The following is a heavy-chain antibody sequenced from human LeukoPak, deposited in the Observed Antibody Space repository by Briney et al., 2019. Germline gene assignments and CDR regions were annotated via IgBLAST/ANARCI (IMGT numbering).Heavy chain of an antibody. Sequence: ASVKVSCKASGGTFSSYAISWVRQAPGQGLEWMGRIITILGIANYAQKFQGRVTITADKSTSTAYMGLNSLGSEDTAVYYCASTTDYSNYGGGFYYFDYWGQGTLVTVSS. V-gene: IGHV1-69*04. D-gene: IGHD4-11*01. CDR3: ASTTDYSNYGGGFYYFDY. J-gene: IGHJ4*02. CDR2: IITILGIA. CDR1: GGTFSSYA.